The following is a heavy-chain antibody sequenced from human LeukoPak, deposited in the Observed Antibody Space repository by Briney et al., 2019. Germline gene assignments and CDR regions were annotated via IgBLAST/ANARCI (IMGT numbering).Heavy chain of an antibody. CDR1: GGSIDTTY. CDR2: IHYSGST. CDR3: ATTTLPYYYYGMDV. Sequence: PSETLSLTCSVSGGSIDTTYWSWIRQPPGKGLEWIGNIHYSGSTNYNSSLKSRVTISVDTSKNQFSLKMISVTAADTAVYYCATTTLPYYYYGMDVWGQGTTVTVSS. V-gene: IGHV4-59*08. J-gene: IGHJ6*02. D-gene: IGHD1-14*01.